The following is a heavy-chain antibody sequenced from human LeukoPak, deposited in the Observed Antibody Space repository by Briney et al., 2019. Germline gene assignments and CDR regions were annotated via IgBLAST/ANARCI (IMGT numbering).Heavy chain of an antibody. Sequence: GGSLRLSCAASVFTFSSYSMNWVRQAPGKGLEWVSYISSSSSTIYYADSVKGRFTISRDNAKNSLYLQMNSLRDEDTAVYYCARGDILTGANWFDPWGQGTLVTVSS. V-gene: IGHV3-48*02. J-gene: IGHJ5*02. D-gene: IGHD3-9*01. CDR1: VFTFSSYS. CDR3: ARGDILTGANWFDP. CDR2: ISSSSSTI.